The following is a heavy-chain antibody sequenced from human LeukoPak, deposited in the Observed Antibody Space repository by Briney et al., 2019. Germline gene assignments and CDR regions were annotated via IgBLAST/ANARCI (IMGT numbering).Heavy chain of an antibody. CDR2: LFPSGST. J-gene: IGHJ6*04. CDR1: GASISVYS. D-gene: IGHD6-19*01. Sequence: SETLSLTCTVSGASISVYSWTWIRQPAGKGLEYIGRLFPSGSTNYNPSLMSRLTISVDKSKNQFSLRLRSVTAADTAVYYCAMSDGSGWYPAGYKMDVWGKGTTVTVSS. CDR3: AMSDGSGWYPAGYKMDV. V-gene: IGHV4-4*07.